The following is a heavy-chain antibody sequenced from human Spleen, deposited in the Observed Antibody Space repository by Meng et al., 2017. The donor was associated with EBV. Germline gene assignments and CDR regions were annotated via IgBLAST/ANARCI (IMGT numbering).Heavy chain of an antibody. Sequence: QITLKESGPTLVKSXXTLTLTCSFSGFSLSTTGEGVGWIRQSPGKALEWLALIYWDDDKRYSPSLKSRLTITKDTSKNQAILTMTNMDPVDTATYYCAHRGPYNFWSGYYDWFETWGQGTLVTVSS. CDR2: IYWDDDK. J-gene: IGHJ5*02. D-gene: IGHD3-3*01. V-gene: IGHV2-5*02. CDR3: AHRGPYNFWSGYYDWFET. CDR1: GFSLSTTGEG.